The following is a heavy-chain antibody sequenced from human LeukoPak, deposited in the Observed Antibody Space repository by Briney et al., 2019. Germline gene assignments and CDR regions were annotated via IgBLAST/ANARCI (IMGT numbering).Heavy chain of an antibody. CDR3: AKESTTVSYGMDV. CDR1: GFTFDDYA. V-gene: IGHV3-9*01. J-gene: IGHJ6*02. Sequence: GRSLRLSCAASGFTFDDYAMHWVRHAPGKGLEWVSGISWNSGSIGYADSVKGRFTISRDNAKNSLYLQMNSLRAEDTALYYCAKESTTVSYGMDVWGQGTTVTVSS. CDR2: ISWNSGSI. D-gene: IGHD4-17*01.